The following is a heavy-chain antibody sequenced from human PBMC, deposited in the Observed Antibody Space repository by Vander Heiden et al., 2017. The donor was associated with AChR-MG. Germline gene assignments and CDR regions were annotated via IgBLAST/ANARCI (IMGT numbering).Heavy chain of an antibody. CDR2: TYYRSKWYN. CDR1: GDSVSSNSAA. D-gene: IGHD5-12*01. Sequence: QVQLQPSGPGLVKPSQTLSLTCAISGDSVSSNSAAGNWIRQSPSGGLEWLGRTYYRSKWYNDYAVSVKSRITINPDTSKNQFSLQLNSVTPEDTAVYYCARDVGYSGYDSFDAFDIWGQGTMVTVSS. CDR3: ARDVGYSGYDSFDAFDI. J-gene: IGHJ3*02. V-gene: IGHV6-1*01.